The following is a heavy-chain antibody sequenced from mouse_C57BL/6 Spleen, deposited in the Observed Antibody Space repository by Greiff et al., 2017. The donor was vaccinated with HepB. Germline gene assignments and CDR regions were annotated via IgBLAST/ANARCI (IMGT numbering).Heavy chain of an antibody. Sequence: VQLQQSGAELVKPGASVKLSCKASGYTFTSYWMHWVKQRPGQGLEWIGMIHPNSGSTNYNEKFKSKATLTVDKSSSTAYMQLSSLTSEDSAVYYCEIGYYYAMDYWGQGTSVTVSS. CDR3: EIGYYYAMDY. CDR1: GYTFTSYW. CDR2: IHPNSGST. J-gene: IGHJ4*01. V-gene: IGHV1-64*01.